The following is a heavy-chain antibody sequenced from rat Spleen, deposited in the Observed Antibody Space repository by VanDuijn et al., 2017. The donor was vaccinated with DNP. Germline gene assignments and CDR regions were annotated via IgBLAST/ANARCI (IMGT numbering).Heavy chain of an antibody. CDR2: ITSSGGST. J-gene: IGHJ2*01. CDR1: GFTFNNYW. D-gene: IGHD1-3*01. V-gene: IGHV5-31*01. Sequence: EVQLVESGGDLVQPGRSLKLSCVASGFTFNNYWMTWIRQVPGKGLEWVASITSSGGSTYYPDSVKGRFTISRDDAKSTLYLQMDSLRSEDTAIYYCTRGEDYGSYHFDTWGQGVMVTVSS. CDR3: TRGEDYGSYHFDT.